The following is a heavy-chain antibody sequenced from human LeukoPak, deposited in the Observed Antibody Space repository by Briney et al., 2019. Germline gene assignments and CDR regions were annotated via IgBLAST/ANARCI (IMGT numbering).Heavy chain of an antibody. CDR3: ALLGYSSSWNNF. CDR2: IYYSVTT. J-gene: IGHJ4*02. D-gene: IGHD2-2*01. Sequence: PAETLSLTCTVSRGSINSHYWSWMRQPPGKGPGWIGYIYYSVTTSYKPSLKSRVTISADTSKNQFSLNLTSVITADTGVYYCALLGYSSSWNNFWGQGTLVTVSS. V-gene: IGHV4-59*11. CDR1: RGSINSHY.